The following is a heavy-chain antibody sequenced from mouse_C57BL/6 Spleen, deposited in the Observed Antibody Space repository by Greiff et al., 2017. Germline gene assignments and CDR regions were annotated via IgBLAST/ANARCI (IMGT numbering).Heavy chain of an antibody. CDR2: INPNNGGT. V-gene: IGHV1-26*01. D-gene: IGHD1-1*01. CDR1: GNTFTDYY. J-gene: IGHJ3*01. CDR3: ARGVYYGSSWFAY. Sequence: EVQLQQSGPELVKPGASVKISCKASGNTFTDYYMNWVKQSHGKSLEWIGDINPNNGGTSYNQKFKGKATLTVDKSSSTAYMELRSLTSEDSAVYYCARGVYYGSSWFAYWGQGTLVTVSA.